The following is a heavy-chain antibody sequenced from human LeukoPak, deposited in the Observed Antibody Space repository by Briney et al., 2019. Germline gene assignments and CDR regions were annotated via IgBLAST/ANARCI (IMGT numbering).Heavy chain of an antibody. CDR3: ARLGSGWSDFYYYYYYMDV. Sequence: GGSLRLSCAASGFTFSSYSMNWVRQAPGKGLEWVSSISSSSSYIYYADSVKGRFTIPRDNAKNSLYLQMNSLRAEDTAVYYCARLGSGWSDFYYYYYYMDVWGKGTTVTVSS. CDR2: ISSSSSYI. J-gene: IGHJ6*03. V-gene: IGHV3-21*01. D-gene: IGHD6-19*01. CDR1: GFTFSSYS.